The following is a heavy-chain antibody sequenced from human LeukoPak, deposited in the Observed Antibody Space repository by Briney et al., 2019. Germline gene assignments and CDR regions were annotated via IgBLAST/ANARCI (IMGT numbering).Heavy chain of an antibody. Sequence: MPSETLSLTCTVSDYSISSGYYWGWIRQSPGQGLEWIGNIYHSGSTYYNPRLKSRVTISVDTAKNQFSLKLSFVTAADTAVYYCAREIFSGTYGDGKYFDLWGRGNLVTVSS. J-gene: IGHJ2*01. D-gene: IGHD1-26*01. V-gene: IGHV4-38-2*02. CDR1: DYSISSGYY. CDR3: AREIFSGTYGDGKYFDL. CDR2: IYHSGST.